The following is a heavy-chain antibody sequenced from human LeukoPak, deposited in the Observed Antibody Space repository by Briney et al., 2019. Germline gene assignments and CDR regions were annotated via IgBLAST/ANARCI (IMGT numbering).Heavy chain of an antibody. D-gene: IGHD1-7*01. CDR2: ISYDGSNK. CDR3: AAYHASGTFGYFQH. Sequence: GGSLRLSCAASGFTFNSYGMHWVRQAPGKGLEWLAVISYDGSNKYFADSVEGRLVVSRDNSNNTLYLHMNTLRPDDTGIYYCAAYHASGTFGYFQHWGQGTLVTVSS. CDR1: GFTFNSYG. V-gene: IGHV3-30*03. J-gene: IGHJ1*01.